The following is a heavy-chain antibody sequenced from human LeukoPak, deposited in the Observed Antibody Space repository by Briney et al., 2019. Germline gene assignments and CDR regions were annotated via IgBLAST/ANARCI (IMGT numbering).Heavy chain of an antibody. J-gene: IGHJ4*02. CDR2: IDYSGSI. CDR3: ARRFDY. Sequence: SETLSLTCTVSGGSISSSSYYWGWIRQPPGKGLEWIGSIDYSGSIYYNPSLKSRVTISVDTSKNQFSLKLSSVTAADTAVYYCARRFDYWGQGTLVTVSS. CDR1: GGSISSSSYY. V-gene: IGHV4-39*01.